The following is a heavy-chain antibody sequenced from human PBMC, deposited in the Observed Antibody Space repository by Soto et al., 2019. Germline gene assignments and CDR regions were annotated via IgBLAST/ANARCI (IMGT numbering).Heavy chain of an antibody. J-gene: IGHJ4*02. Sequence: QLQLQESGSGLVKPSQTLSLTCVVSGDSISSGGYSWNWIRQPPGKGLEWIGHTYHSGGTLYNPSPNSXXTISVDKSKNQFSLRLTSVTAADSAVYYCARDSLSGYYFDYWGQGTLVTVSS. CDR3: ARDSLSGYYFDY. CDR1: GDSISSGGYS. D-gene: IGHD3-22*01. V-gene: IGHV4-30-2*01. CDR2: TYHSGGT.